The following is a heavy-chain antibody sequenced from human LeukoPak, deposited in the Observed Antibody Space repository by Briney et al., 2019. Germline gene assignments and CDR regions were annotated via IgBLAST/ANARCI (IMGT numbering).Heavy chain of an antibody. V-gene: IGHV3-74*01. CDR2: INSDVTLT. CDR1: GFTFSSHL. Sequence: GGSLRLSCAASGFTFSSHLMHWVRQAPGKGLVWVSRINSDVTLTTYADSVKGRFTISRDYAKNTLYLQMNSLRAEDTAVYYCVRGGKTSNYFDYWGQGNLVTVSS. J-gene: IGHJ4*02. CDR3: VRGGKTSNYFDY.